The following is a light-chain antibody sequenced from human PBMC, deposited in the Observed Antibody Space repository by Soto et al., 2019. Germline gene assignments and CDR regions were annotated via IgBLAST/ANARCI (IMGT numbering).Light chain of an antibody. CDR2: KAS. CDR3: QHYNSYSEA. CDR1: QSISSW. Sequence: DIQLTQSPSFLSASVGDRVTITCRASQSISSWLALYQQKLGRAPRLLIYKASTLKSGVPSRFSGSGSGTEFTLTISSLQPDDFATYYCQHYNSYSEAFGQGTKVDIK. V-gene: IGKV1-5*03. J-gene: IGKJ1*01.